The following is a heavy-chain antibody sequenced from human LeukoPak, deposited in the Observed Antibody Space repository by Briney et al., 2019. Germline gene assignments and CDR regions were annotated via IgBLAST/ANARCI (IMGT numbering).Heavy chain of an antibody. V-gene: IGHV5-51*01. J-gene: IGHJ3*02. Sequence: GESLKISRKGSGYSFTSYLIGWVRPMPGKGLEWMGIIYPGDSDTRYSPSFQGQVTISADKSISTAYLQWSSLKASDTAMYYCARRTIAAAGKTDAFDIWGQGTMVTVSS. D-gene: IGHD6-13*01. CDR1: GYSFTSYL. CDR3: ARRTIAAAGKTDAFDI. CDR2: IYPGDSDT.